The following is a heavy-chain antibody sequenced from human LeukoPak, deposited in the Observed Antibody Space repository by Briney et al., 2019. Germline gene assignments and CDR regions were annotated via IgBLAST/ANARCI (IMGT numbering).Heavy chain of an antibody. CDR2: IYSGGST. CDR1: GFTFSNYG. D-gene: IGHD6-19*01. V-gene: IGHV3-66*01. J-gene: IGHJ4*02. CDR3: ARVYSSGWYYFDY. Sequence: GETLRLSCAASGFTFSNYGMSWVRQAPGKGLEWVSVIYSGGSTYYADSVKGRFTISRDNSKNTLYLQMNSLRAEDTAVYYCARVYSSGWYYFDYWGQGTLVTVSS.